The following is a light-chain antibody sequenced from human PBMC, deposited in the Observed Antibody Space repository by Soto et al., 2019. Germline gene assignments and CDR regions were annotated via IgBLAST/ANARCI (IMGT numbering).Light chain of an antibody. Sequence: EIVLTQSPGTVSVSPGERATLSCRASQSVRSRFLAWYQQKPGQAPSLVSYGASTRATGIPARFSGSGSGTEFTLTINSLKSEDFEVYYCQQYSNWPLTFGGGTKVDIK. J-gene: IGKJ4*01. CDR2: GAS. V-gene: IGKV3-15*01. CDR1: QSVRSRF. CDR3: QQYSNWPLT.